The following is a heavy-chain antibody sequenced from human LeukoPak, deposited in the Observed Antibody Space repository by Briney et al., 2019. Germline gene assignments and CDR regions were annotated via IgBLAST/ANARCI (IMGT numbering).Heavy chain of an antibody. Sequence: ASVKVSCKASGYTFTSYDINWVRQATGQGLEWMGWMNPNSGNTGYAQKFQGRVTMTRNTSISTPYMELSSLRSEDTAVYYCARVYSDGYYYYMDVWGKGTTVTVSS. D-gene: IGHD4-11*01. V-gene: IGHV1-8*01. CDR1: GYTFTSYD. CDR3: ARVYSDGYYYYMDV. J-gene: IGHJ6*03. CDR2: MNPNSGNT.